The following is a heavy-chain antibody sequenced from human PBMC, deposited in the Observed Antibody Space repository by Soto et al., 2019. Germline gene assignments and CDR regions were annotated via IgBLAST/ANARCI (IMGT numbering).Heavy chain of an antibody. CDR2: IIPIFGTA. CDR3: ARGNHRWLQLWYFDL. Sequence: QVQLVQSGAEVKKPGSSVTVSCKASGGTFSSYTISWVRQAPGQGLEWMGGIIPIFGTANYAQKFQGRVTIPADESTCSAYMELSSLRSEDTAVYYCARGNHRWLQLWYFDLWGRGTLVTVSS. J-gene: IGHJ2*01. V-gene: IGHV1-69*12. D-gene: IGHD5-12*01. CDR1: GGTFSSYT.